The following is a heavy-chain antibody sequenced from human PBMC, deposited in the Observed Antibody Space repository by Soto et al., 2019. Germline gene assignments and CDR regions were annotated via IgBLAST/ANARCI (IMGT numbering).Heavy chain of an antibody. Sequence: PSETLSLTCTVSGASMNDYYGSWVRQSPGKGLEHIGYLHYNGFAEYSPSLRSRVSISMDTSKNQFSLKLSYVTAADTAIYFCARSGHIFAGVFWGQGILVTVSS. CDR2: LHYNGFA. CDR3: ARSGHIFAGVF. D-gene: IGHD3-16*01. CDR1: GASMNDYY. J-gene: IGHJ4*02. V-gene: IGHV4-59*01.